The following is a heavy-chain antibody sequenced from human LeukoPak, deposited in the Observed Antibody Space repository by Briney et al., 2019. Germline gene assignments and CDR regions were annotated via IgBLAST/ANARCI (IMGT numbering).Heavy chain of an antibody. Sequence: SQTLSLTCTVSGGSISSGGYYWSWIRQHPGKGLERIGYIYYSGSTYYNPSLKSRVTISVDTSKNQFSLKLSSVTAADTAVYYCARAGTTPGDFDYWGQGTLVTVSS. J-gene: IGHJ4*02. CDR1: GGSISSGGYY. CDR3: ARAGTTPGDFDY. D-gene: IGHD1-1*01. V-gene: IGHV4-31*03. CDR2: IYYSGST.